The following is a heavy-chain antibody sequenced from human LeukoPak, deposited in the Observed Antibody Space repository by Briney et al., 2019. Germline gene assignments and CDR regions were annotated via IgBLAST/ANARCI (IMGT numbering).Heavy chain of an antibody. CDR2: IFYTGKT. Sequence: PSETLSLTSTVSGGSVYTSDYYWGWVRQPPGKGPEWIGDIFYTGKTNYNPSLKSRVSISIDTSKNQFSLKLTSVTAADTVVYYCARVFDSWGQGTLVTVSS. CDR3: ARVFDS. V-gene: IGHV4-39*07. J-gene: IGHJ4*02. CDR1: GGSVYTSDYY.